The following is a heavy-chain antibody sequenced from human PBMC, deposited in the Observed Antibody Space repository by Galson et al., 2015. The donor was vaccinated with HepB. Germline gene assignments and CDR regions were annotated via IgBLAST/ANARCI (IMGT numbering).Heavy chain of an antibody. CDR2: TYYRSKWYN. V-gene: IGHV6-1*01. D-gene: IGHD3-22*01. J-gene: IGHJ6*02. Sequence: CAISGDSVSSHSAAWNWIRQSPSRGLEWLGRTYYRSKWYNDYAVSVKSRITINPDTSKNQFSLQLNSVTPADTAVYYCASGFFPLGYVSSGYGMDVWGQGTTVTVSS. CDR3: ASGFFPLGYVSSGYGMDV. CDR1: GDSVSSHSAA.